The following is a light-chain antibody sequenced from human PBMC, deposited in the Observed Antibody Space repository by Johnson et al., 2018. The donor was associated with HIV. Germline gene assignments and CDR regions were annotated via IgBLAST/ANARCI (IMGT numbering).Light chain of an antibody. V-gene: IGLV1-51*01. CDR3: GTWDSSLRVGF. Sequence: QSVLTQPPSVSAAPGQKVTISCSGSSSNIGNNYVSWYQQLPGRAPKLLIYDNNKRPSGIPDRFSCSKSGTSATLAITGLQPGDEADYYCGTWDSSLRVGFFGTGTKVTVL. CDR1: SSNIGNNY. J-gene: IGLJ1*01. CDR2: DNN.